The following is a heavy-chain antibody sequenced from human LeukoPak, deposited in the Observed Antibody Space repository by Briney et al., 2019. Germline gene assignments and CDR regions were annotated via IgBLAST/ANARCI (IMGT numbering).Heavy chain of an antibody. J-gene: IGHJ4*02. D-gene: IGHD3-22*01. CDR3: ARGLNYYDSSGYPY. Sequence: GGSLRLSCAASGFTFSSYSMNWVRQAPGKGLEWVSSISSSSSYIYYADSVKGRFTISRDNAKNSLYLQMNSLRAEGTAVYYCARGLNYYDSSGYPYWGQGTLVTVSS. CDR2: ISSSSSYI. CDR1: GFTFSSYS. V-gene: IGHV3-21*01.